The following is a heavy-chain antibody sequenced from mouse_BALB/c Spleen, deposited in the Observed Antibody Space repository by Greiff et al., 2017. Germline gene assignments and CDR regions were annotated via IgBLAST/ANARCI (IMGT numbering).Heavy chain of an antibody. D-gene: IGHD1-1*02. Sequence: VQLQQSGAELVKPGASVKLSCTASGFNIKDTYMHWVKQRPEQGLEWIGRIDPANGNTKYDPKFQGKATITADTSSNTAYLQLSSLTSEDTAVYYCARGLYGLYAMDYWGQGTSVTVSS. CDR2: IDPANGNT. CDR1: GFNIKDTY. V-gene: IGHV14-3*02. CDR3: ARGLYGLYAMDY. J-gene: IGHJ4*01.